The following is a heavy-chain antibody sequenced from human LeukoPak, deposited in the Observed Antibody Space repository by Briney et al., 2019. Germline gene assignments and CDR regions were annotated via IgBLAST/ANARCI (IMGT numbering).Heavy chain of an antibody. V-gene: IGHV3-23*01. CDR3: AKTRAGNSSGRDPGWPMDY. CDR1: GFTFGSYA. CDR2: ISGSGGIT. D-gene: IGHD3-22*01. Sequence: PGGSLRLSCAASGFTFGSYAIYWVRQAPGKGLEWDSGISGSGGITYFADSVKGRFTISRDNSKNTVYLQINSLRAEDTALYYCAKTRAGNSSGRDPGWPMDYWGQGTLVTVSS. J-gene: IGHJ4*02.